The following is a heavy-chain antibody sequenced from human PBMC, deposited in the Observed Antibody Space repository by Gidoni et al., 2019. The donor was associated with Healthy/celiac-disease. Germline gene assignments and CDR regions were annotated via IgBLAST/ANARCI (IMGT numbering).Heavy chain of an antibody. J-gene: IGHJ3*02. V-gene: IGHV3-33*01. Sequence: VQLVASGVGVVQPWRSLRLSCVASGFTFSSYGMHWVRQAPGKGLEWVTVIWYDGSKKDYVDSVKGRFTIARDNSKNTLYLQMNSLRAEDTAVYYCARGQQWLVPDAFDIWGQGTMVTVSS. CDR3: ARGQQWLVPDAFDI. CDR2: IWYDGSKK. CDR1: GFTFSSYG. D-gene: IGHD6-19*01.